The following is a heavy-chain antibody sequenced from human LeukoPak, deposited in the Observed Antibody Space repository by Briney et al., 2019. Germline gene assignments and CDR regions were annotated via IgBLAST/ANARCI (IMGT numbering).Heavy chain of an antibody. Sequence: GGSLRLSCAASGFTLSSYSMNWVRQAPGKGLEWVSYISSSSSTIYYADSVKGRFAISRDNAKNSLYLQMNSLRAEDTAVYYCARSVVPAALDAFDIWGQGTMVTVSS. CDR2: ISSSSSTI. J-gene: IGHJ3*02. CDR1: GFTLSSYS. D-gene: IGHD2-2*01. CDR3: ARSVVPAALDAFDI. V-gene: IGHV3-48*01.